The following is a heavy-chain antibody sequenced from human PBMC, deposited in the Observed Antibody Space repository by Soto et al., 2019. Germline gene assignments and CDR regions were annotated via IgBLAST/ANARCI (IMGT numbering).Heavy chain of an antibody. CDR1: GFTVSSNY. CDR2: IWSAGFT. J-gene: IGHJ5*02. D-gene: IGHD2-15*01. CDR3: ARELPPDL. V-gene: IGHV3-53*01. Sequence: EVQLVESGGGLIQPGGSLRLSCAASGFTVSSNYMTWVRQAPGKGLEWVSIIWSAGFTYYADYVKGRFTISRDNSKNTLYLHMNSLRAEYSAVYYCARELPPDLWGQGTLVTVSS.